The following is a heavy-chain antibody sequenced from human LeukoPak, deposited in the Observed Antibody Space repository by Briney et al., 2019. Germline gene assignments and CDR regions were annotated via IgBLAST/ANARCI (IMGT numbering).Heavy chain of an antibody. CDR3: AKDSVAVTGTGNIDY. D-gene: IGHD6-19*01. CDR1: GFTFDDYG. J-gene: IGHJ4*02. CDR2: INWNGVST. Sequence: GGSLRLSCAASGFTFDDYGMSWVRQAPGKGLEWVSGINWNGVSTGYVDSVKGRFTISRDNSKNSLYLQMNSLRAEDTALYYCAKDSVAVTGTGNIDYWGQGTLVTVSS. V-gene: IGHV3-20*04.